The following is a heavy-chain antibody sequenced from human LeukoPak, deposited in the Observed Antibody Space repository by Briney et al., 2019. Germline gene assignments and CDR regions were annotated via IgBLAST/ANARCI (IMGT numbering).Heavy chain of an antibody. J-gene: IGHJ4*02. Sequence: GGSLRLSCAASGFSFSTYAMSWVRQAPGKGLEWVSGVNGNGGSTSYADSVKGRFTIFRDNSKNTVYLQMNSLRVEDTAVYYCAKSLYEGCDYWGRGTVVTVSS. CDR2: VNGNGGST. CDR1: GFSFSTYA. D-gene: IGHD3-16*02. CDR3: AKSLYEGCDY. V-gene: IGHV3-23*01.